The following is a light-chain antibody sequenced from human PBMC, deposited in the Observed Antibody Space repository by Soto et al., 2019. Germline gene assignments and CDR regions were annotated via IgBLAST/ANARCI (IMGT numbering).Light chain of an antibody. J-gene: IGLJ1*01. Sequence: QSALTQPASVSGTPGQSITIACTGTSSDVGGYNFVSWYQQHPGKAPKLMIYDVTIWPSGVSSRFSGSKSGNTASLTISGLQAEDEADYYCSSYTSSSTLVFGTGTKLTVL. CDR1: SSDVGGYNF. CDR2: DVT. V-gene: IGLV2-14*01. CDR3: SSYTSSSTLV.